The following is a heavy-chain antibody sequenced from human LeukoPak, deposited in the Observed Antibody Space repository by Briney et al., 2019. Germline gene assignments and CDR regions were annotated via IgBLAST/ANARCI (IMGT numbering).Heavy chain of an antibody. V-gene: IGHV1-18*01. D-gene: IGHD5/OR15-5a*01. J-gene: IGHJ4*02. CDR3: ARGRSSDY. Sequence: SWVGQAXGQGLEWMGWISAYNGNTNYAQKFQGGVTMTSDTSTSTLYMELSSLRSEDTAVYYCARGRSSDYWGQGTLVTVSS. CDR2: ISAYNGNT.